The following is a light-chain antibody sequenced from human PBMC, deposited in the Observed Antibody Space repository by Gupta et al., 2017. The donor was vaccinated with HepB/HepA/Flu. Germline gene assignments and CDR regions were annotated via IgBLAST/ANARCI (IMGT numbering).Light chain of an antibody. CDR1: QSIGTW. CDR3: QQANSFPPT. J-gene: IGKJ5*01. V-gene: IGKV1-12*01. CDR2: GAS. Sequence: DIQMHQSPSSLSASVGDRVTITCRATQSIGTWLAWYQQKPGKAPKLLIYGASNLQSGVPSRFSGSGSGTDFSLTISSLQSEDFGTFYCQQANSFPPTFGQGTRLEI.